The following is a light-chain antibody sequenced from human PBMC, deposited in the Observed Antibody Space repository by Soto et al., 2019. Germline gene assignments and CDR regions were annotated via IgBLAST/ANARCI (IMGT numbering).Light chain of an antibody. Sequence: EVVLTQSPDTLSLSPGERATLSCRASQSVDSTYLGWYQQKPGQAPRLLIYGASNRATGIPDRFSGSGSGTDFTLTIARLEPEDFAVYYGQVYGSSSRTFGQGTKVEVK. CDR1: QSVDSTY. V-gene: IGKV3-20*01. CDR2: GAS. CDR3: QVYGSSSRT. J-gene: IGKJ1*01.